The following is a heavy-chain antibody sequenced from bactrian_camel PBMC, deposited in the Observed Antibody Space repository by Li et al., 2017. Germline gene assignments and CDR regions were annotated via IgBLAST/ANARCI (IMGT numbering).Heavy chain of an antibody. CDR3: AANRYRPVIGCSPDHQGYTY. CDR1: GSYWNINC. V-gene: IGHV3S54*01. J-gene: IGHJ4*01. D-gene: IGHD5*01. Sequence: HVQLVESGGGSAQAGGSLRLSCALTGSYWNINCMAWFRQAPGKEREGVGSIYTGDGSTYYADSVKGRFTVSRDNAKSMVYLQMNSLKSEDTAMYYCAANRYRPVIGCSPDHQGYTYWGQGTQVTVS. CDR2: IYTGDGST.